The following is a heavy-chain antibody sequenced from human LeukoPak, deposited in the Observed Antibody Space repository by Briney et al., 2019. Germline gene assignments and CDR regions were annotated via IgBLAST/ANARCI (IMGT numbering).Heavy chain of an antibody. CDR3: ARPLDSSGWNVDSDAFDI. Sequence: SGGSLRLSCAASGFTFSSYSMNWVRQAPGKGLEWVSSISSSSSYIYYADSVKGRFTISRDNAKNSLYLQMNSLRAEDTAVYYCARPLDSSGWNVDSDAFDIWGQGTMVTVSS. CDR1: GFTFSSYS. D-gene: IGHD6-19*01. CDR2: ISSSSSYI. J-gene: IGHJ3*02. V-gene: IGHV3-21*01.